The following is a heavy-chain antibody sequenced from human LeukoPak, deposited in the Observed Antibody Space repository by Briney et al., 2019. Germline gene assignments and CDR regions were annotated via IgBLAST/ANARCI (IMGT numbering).Heavy chain of an antibody. CDR2: ISSNGGST. D-gene: IGHD3-22*01. CDR3: AREDYYDSSGYPYFDY. CDR1: GFTFSYYA. V-gene: IGHV3-64*01. J-gene: IGHJ4*02. Sequence: PGRSLRLSCAASGFTFSYYAMHWVRQAPGKGLEYVSAISSNGGSTYYANSVKGRFTISRDNSKNTLYLQMGSLRAEDMAVYYCAREDYYDSSGYPYFDYWGQGTLVTVSS.